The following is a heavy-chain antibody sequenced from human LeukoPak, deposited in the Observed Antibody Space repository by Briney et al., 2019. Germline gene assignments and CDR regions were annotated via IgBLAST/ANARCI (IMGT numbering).Heavy chain of an antibody. Sequence: SGGSLRLSCAASGFTVSSNYMSWVREAPGKGLERVSVIYSGGSTYYADSVKGRFTISRDNSKNTLYLKMNSLRAEDTAVYYCARDLKDSLDYYYYYMDVWGKGTTVTVSS. V-gene: IGHV3-53*01. D-gene: IGHD5-18*01. J-gene: IGHJ6*03. CDR1: GFTVSSNY. CDR3: ARDLKDSLDYYYYYMDV. CDR2: IYSGGST.